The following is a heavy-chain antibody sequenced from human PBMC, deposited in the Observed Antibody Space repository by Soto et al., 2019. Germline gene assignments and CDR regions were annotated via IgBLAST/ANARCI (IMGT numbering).Heavy chain of an antibody. J-gene: IGHJ6*04. D-gene: IGHD3-3*01. Sequence: SETLSLTCSVYGGSFSDYYWSWIRQPPGKGLEWIGEINHSGSTNYNPSLKSRVTIPVHTSKNQFSLKLSSVTAADTAVYYCARARRGSGSDYYYHYGMDVWGKGTTVTVSS. CDR2: INHSGST. CDR3: ARARRGSGSDYYYHYGMDV. CDR1: GGSFSDYY. V-gene: IGHV4-34*01.